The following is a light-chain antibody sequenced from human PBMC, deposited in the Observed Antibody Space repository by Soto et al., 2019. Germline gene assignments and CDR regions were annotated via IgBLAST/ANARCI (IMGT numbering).Light chain of an antibody. CDR3: QSYDSSLSGYV. Sequence: QSFLTNPPSLSGAPGQRVTISCTGSSSNIGAGYDVHWYQQFPGTAPKLLIYGNSDRPSGVPDRFSGSKSGTSASLAITGLQAEDEADYYCQSYDSSLSGYVFGTGTKVTVL. V-gene: IGLV1-40*01. J-gene: IGLJ1*01. CDR1: SSNIGAGYD. CDR2: GNS.